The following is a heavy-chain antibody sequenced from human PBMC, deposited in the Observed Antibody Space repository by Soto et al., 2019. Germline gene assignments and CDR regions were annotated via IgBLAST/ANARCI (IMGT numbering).Heavy chain of an antibody. V-gene: IGHV3-30-3*01. J-gene: IGHJ4*02. D-gene: IGHD6-13*01. CDR3: ARDSSRGRIGY. CDR2: ISYDGSNK. CDR1: GFTFSSYA. Sequence: QVQLVGSGGGVVQPGRSLRLSCAASGFTFSSYAMHWVREAPGKGLEWVAVISYDGSNKYYADSVKGRFTISRDNSKNTLYLQMNSLRGEDTAVYYCARDSSRGRIGYWGQGNLVTVSP.